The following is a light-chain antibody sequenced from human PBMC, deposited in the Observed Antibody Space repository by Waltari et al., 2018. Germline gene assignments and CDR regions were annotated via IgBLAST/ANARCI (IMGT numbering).Light chain of an antibody. J-gene: IGKJ5*01. CDR3: QQFNSFPIN. CDR2: DAS. Sequence: AIQLTQSPSSLSASVGDRVTITCRASQGMSSALAWYQQKPGKAPKVLIYDASSLDSGVPSRFRGSGSGTYFTLTISSLQPEDFATYYCQQFNSFPINFGLGTRLDIK. CDR1: QGMSSA. V-gene: IGKV1-13*02.